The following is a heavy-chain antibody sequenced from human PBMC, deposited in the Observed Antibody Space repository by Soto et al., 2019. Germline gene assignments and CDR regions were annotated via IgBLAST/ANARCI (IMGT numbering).Heavy chain of an antibody. CDR1: GFTISRNY. J-gene: IGHJ4*02. Sequence: GGSLRLSCAASGFTISRNYMSWVRQAPGKGLEWVSVIYSAGNTYYADSVKGRFSISRDNSKNTVYLQMNSLRVEDTAVYYCARGRDGYNFLYEPTWGQGTLVTVSS. CDR2: IYSAGNT. D-gene: IGHD5-12*01. CDR3: ARGRDGYNFLYEPT. V-gene: IGHV3-53*01.